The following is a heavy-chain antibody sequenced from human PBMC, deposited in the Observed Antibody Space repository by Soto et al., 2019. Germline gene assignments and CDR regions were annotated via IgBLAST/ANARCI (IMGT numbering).Heavy chain of an antibody. CDR2: ISAYNGNT. V-gene: IGHV1-18*01. D-gene: IGHD3-10*01. CDR1: GYTFTSYG. J-gene: IGHJ6*02. CDR3: ARNGNHGSGGTHYDYGMDV. Sequence: QVQLVQSGAEVKKPGASVKVSCKASGYTFTSYGISWVRQAPGQGLEWMGWISAYNGNTNYAQKLQGRVTMTTDTSSSTAYMELRSLRSDDPAVYYFARNGNHGSGGTHYDYGMDVWGQGTTVTVSS.